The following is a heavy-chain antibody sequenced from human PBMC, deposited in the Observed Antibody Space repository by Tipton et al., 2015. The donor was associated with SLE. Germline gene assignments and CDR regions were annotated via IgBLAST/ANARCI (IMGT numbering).Heavy chain of an antibody. CDR1: GGSFSGYY. J-gene: IGHJ5*02. CDR3: ARDGRGYCDNSGCSEYTWFDP. Sequence: TLSLTCAVYGGSFSGYYWIWVRQPPGKGLEWIGDINHSGSSNYNPSLRSRVTISVDTSKNQFSLKLSSVTAADTAVYYCARDGRGYCDNSGCSEYTWFDPWGQGTLVTVSS. CDR2: INHSGSS. V-gene: IGHV4-34*01. D-gene: IGHD2-15*01.